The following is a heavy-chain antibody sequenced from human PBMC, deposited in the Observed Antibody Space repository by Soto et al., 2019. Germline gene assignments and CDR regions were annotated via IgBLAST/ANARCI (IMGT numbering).Heavy chain of an antibody. CDR1: GDSISTFY. Sequence: PSETLSLTCTVSGDSISTFYWGWMRQSPGKELEWIGYVYYTGSTNYNPSLKSRVTISVDRSKNQFSLKLTSANAADTAVYYCARGRTVRNYAYDSRDYFYFFDYRGQGTQVTLSS. J-gene: IGHJ4*02. D-gene: IGHD3-22*01. CDR2: VYYTGST. CDR3: ARGRTVRNYAYDSRDYFYFFDY. V-gene: IGHV4-59*01.